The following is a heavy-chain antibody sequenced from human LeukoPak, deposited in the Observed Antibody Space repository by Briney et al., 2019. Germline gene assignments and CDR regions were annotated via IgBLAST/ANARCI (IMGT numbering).Heavy chain of an antibody. Sequence: GGSLRLSCAASGFTVSSNYMSWVRQAPGKGLEWVSVIYSGGSTYYADSVKGRFTISRDNSKNTLYLQMNSLRGEDTAVYSCARVEAAAGSSYYYYYMDVWDKGTTVTVSS. CDR3: ARVEAAAGSSYYYYYMDV. V-gene: IGHV3-53*01. D-gene: IGHD6-13*01. J-gene: IGHJ6*03. CDR2: IYSGGST. CDR1: GFTVSSNY.